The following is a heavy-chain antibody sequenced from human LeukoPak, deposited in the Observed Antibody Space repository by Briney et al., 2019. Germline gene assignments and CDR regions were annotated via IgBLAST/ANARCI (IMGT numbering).Heavy chain of an antibody. J-gene: IGHJ5*02. CDR1: GGSISSYY. CDR3: ARVIERNIAAAVYNWFDP. D-gene: IGHD6-13*01. V-gene: IGHV4-59*08. Sequence: SETLSLTCTVSGGSISSYYWSWIRQPPGKGLEWIGYIYYSGSTNYNPSLKSRVTISVDTSKNQFSLKLSSVTAADTAVYYCARVIERNIAAAVYNWFDPWGQGTLVTVSS. CDR2: IYYSGST.